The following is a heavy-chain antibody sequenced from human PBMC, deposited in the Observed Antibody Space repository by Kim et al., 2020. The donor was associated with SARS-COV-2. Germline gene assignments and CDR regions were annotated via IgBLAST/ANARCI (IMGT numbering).Heavy chain of an antibody. CDR1: GFTFSSYA. CDR2: IYSGGSST. CDR3: AKDTIEYSSA. V-gene: IGHV3-23*03. Sequence: GGSLRLSCAASGFTFSSYAMSWVRQAPGKGLEWVSVIYSGGSSTYYADSVKGRFTISRDNSKNTLYLQMNSLRAEDTAVYYCAKDTIEYSSAWGQGTLVTVSS. J-gene: IGHJ4*02. D-gene: IGHD6-6*01.